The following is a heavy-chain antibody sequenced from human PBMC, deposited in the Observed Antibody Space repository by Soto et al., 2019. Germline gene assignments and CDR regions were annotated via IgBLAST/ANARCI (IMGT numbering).Heavy chain of an antibody. V-gene: IGHV3-30-3*01. CDR3: ASNPRGCSSTSCQTPYYYYGMDV. CDR2: ISYDGSNK. D-gene: IGHD2-2*01. CDR1: GFTFSSYA. Sequence: PGGSLRLSCAASGFTFSSYAMHWVRQAPGKGLEWVAVISYDGSNKYYADSVKGRFTISRDNSKNTLYLQMNSLRAEDTAVYYCASNPRGCSSTSCQTPYYYYGMDVWGQGTTVTVSS. J-gene: IGHJ6*02.